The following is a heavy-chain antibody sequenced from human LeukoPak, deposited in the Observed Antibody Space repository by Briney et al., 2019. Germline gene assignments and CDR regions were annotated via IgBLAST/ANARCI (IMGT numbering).Heavy chain of an antibody. CDR1: GFPFSEYS. CDR3: ARDHNYAFDN. V-gene: IGHV3-11*06. Sequence: GESLRLSCAASGFPFSEYSMNWVRQAPGPGLELISYIGISSGNTKYADSVKGRFTVSGDNARNSLYLQMNSLRVEDEAVYYCARDHNYAFDNWGQGTLVTVSS. D-gene: IGHD1-1*01. J-gene: IGHJ4*02. CDR2: IGISSGNT.